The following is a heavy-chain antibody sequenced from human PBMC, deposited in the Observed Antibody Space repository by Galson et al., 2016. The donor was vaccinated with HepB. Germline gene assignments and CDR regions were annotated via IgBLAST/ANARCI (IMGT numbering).Heavy chain of an antibody. D-gene: IGHD1-26*01. CDR2: IYSGGST. CDR1: GFTVSSNY. Sequence: SLRLSCAASGFTVSSNYMSWVRQAPGKGLEWVSVIYSGGSTYYADSVKGRFTISRDNSKNTLYLQMNSLRAEDTAVYYCARDDPSGGYFGGFDIWGQGTVVTVSS. V-gene: IGHV3-66*01. CDR3: ARDDPSGGYFGGFDI. J-gene: IGHJ3*02.